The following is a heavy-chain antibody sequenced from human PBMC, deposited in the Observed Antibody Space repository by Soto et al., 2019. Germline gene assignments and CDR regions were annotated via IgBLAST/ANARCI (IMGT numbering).Heavy chain of an antibody. D-gene: IGHD3-10*01. CDR2: ISNSGST. Sequence: PSETLSLTCSVSGGSITSYYWTWIRQPPGKGLEWIGYISNSGSTNYNPSLKSRVTISVDRSKNQFSLKLSSVTAADTAVYYCARGRDYYGSGSYYIWGAFDIWGQGTMVTVSS. CDR3: ARGRDYYGSGSYYIWGAFDI. V-gene: IGHV4-59*12. CDR1: GGSITSYY. J-gene: IGHJ3*02.